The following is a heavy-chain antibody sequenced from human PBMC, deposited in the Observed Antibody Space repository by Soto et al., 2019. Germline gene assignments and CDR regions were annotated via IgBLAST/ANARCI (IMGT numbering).Heavy chain of an antibody. D-gene: IGHD6-13*01. Sequence: EVQLLESGGGLVQPGGSLRLSCAASGFTFSSYAMSWVRQAPGKGLEWVSAISGSGGSTYYADSVKGRFTISRDNSKNTRYLQMNSLRAEDTAVYYCGKENGYSSSWFEFDYWGQGTLVTVSS. CDR1: GFTFSSYA. CDR3: GKENGYSSSWFEFDY. V-gene: IGHV3-23*01. CDR2: ISGSGGST. J-gene: IGHJ4*02.